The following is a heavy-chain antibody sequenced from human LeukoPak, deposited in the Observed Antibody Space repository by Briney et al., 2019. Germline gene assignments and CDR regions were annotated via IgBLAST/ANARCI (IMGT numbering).Heavy chain of an antibody. CDR1: GFTFSDYY. Sequence: NPGGSLRLSCAASGFTFSDYYMSWIRQAPGKGLEGVSYISSSGSTIYYADSVKGRFTISRDNAKNSLYLQMNSLRAEDTAVYYCARDGLVMYYYSSGYGFRGYFQHWGQGTLVTVSS. CDR3: ARDGLVMYYYSSGYGFRGYFQH. J-gene: IGHJ1*01. CDR2: ISSSGSTI. V-gene: IGHV3-11*01. D-gene: IGHD3-22*01.